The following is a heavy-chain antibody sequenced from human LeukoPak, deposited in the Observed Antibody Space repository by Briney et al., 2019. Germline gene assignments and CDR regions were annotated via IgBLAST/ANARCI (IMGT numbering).Heavy chain of an antibody. J-gene: IGHJ5*02. D-gene: IGHD3-3*01. CDR3: IAFESGTYH. Sequence: GGSLRLSCAASGFSFTNAWMNWVRQAPGKGLEWVGRVKRKSDGGTADYAAPVEGRFTISRDDSKNTPYLQINSLKTEDTAIYYCIAFESGTYHWGQGTLVTVSS. V-gene: IGHV3-15*01. CDR2: VKRKSDGGTA. CDR1: GFSFTNAW.